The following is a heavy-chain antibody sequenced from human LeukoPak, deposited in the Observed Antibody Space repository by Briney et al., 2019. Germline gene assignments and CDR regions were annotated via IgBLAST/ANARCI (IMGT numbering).Heavy chain of an antibody. D-gene: IGHD7-27*01. V-gene: IGHV4-59*02. CDR1: GGSVGDYY. CDR3: ASRKLGNDY. J-gene: IGHJ4*02. CDR2: IYYTGT. Sequence: ASETLSLTCTVSGGSVGDYYWSWIRQSPGKGLEWIGYIYYTGTSYNPSLKSRVTISADTSKNQFSLNLSSVTAADTAVYYCASRKLGNDYWGQGTLVTVSS.